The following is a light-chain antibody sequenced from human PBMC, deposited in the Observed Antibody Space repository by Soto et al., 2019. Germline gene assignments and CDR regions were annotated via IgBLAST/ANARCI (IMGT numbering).Light chain of an antibody. CDR2: GAS. CDR3: QQYGDSPDTDRWT. J-gene: IGKJ1*01. V-gene: IGKV3-20*01. Sequence: EIVLTQSPGTLSLSPGERASLFCRASKRVRSSSLAWYQQKRGQPPRLLIYGASSRATGIPDRFSGSESGTYFTLTISRLEPEDFAVYFCQQYGDSPDTDRWTFGQGTKVEIK. CDR1: KRVRSSS.